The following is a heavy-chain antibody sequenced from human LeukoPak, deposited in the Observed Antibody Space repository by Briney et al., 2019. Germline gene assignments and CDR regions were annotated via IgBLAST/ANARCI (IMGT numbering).Heavy chain of an antibody. D-gene: IGHD3-22*01. J-gene: IGHJ4*02. CDR3: ARDYRTYYYDSSGPDY. Sequence: GGSLRLSCAASGFTFSSYWRHWVRQAPGKGLVWVSRINSDGSSTSYADSVKGRFTISRDNAKNTLYLQMNSLRAEDTAVYYCARDYRTYYYDSSGPDYWGQGTLVTVSS. CDR1: GFTFSSYW. V-gene: IGHV3-74*01. CDR2: INSDGSST.